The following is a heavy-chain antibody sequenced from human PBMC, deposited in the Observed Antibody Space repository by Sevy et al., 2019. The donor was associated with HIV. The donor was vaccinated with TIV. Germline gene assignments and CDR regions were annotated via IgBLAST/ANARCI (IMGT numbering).Heavy chain of an antibody. D-gene: IGHD6-13*01. J-gene: IGHJ5*02. Sequence: GGSLRLSCTASGFTFGDYAMSWFRQAPGKGLEWVSYISSSSSIIYYADSVKGRSTVSRDNAKNSVFLQMDSLRAEDTAIYYCARGKGTALGPWGQGTLVTVSS. CDR1: GFTFGDYA. V-gene: IGHV3-48*01. CDR2: ISSSSSII. CDR3: ARGKGTALGP.